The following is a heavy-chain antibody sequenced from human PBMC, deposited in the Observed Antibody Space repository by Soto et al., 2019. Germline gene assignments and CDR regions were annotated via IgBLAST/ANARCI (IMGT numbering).Heavy chain of an antibody. Sequence: ASVKVSCKASGYTFTSYGISWVRQAPGQGLEWMGWISAYNGNTNYAQKLQGRVTMTTDTSTSTAYMELRSLRSDDTAVYYCARDLPDQLESDYYGMDVWGQGTTVPVSS. J-gene: IGHJ6*02. CDR2: ISAYNGNT. CDR3: ARDLPDQLESDYYGMDV. CDR1: GYTFTSYG. D-gene: IGHD1-1*01. V-gene: IGHV1-18*04.